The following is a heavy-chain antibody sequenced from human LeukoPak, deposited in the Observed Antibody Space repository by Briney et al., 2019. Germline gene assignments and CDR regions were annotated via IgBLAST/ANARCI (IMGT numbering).Heavy chain of an antibody. CDR3: ARSSEIVATSTFDY. V-gene: IGHV4-4*07. CDR1: GGSISSYY. J-gene: IGHJ4*02. Sequence: SETLSLTCTVSGGSISSYYWSWIRQPAGKGLEWIGRIYTSGSTNYNPSLKSRVTMSVDTSKNQFSLKLSSVTAADTAVYYCARSSEIVATSTFDYWGQGTLVTVSS. CDR2: IYTSGST. D-gene: IGHD5-12*01.